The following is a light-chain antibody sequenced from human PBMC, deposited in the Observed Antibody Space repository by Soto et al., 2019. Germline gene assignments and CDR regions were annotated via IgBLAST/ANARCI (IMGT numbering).Light chain of an antibody. CDR2: AAS. J-gene: IGKJ4*01. CDR3: QQYYSYPLT. CDR1: QTISSW. Sequence: DIQMTQYTSTLSGSVGDRVTITCRASQTISSWLAWYQQKTGKATKLLIYAASTLQSGVPSRFSGSGSGTDFTLTISCLQSEEVPTYYCQQYYSYPLTFGGETKVDI. V-gene: IGKV1-5*01.